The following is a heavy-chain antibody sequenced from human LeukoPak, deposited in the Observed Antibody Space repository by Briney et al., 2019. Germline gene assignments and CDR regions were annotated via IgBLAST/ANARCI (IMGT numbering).Heavy chain of an antibody. CDR1: GFTFSDYG. D-gene: IGHD3-10*01. CDR2: ISIGSSTI. V-gene: IGHV3-48*01. J-gene: IGHJ6*02. CDR3: ARAQSKQGYYGSGSYPHMDV. Sequence: PGGSLRLSCTASGFTFSDYGMDWVRHSPGKGLEWISYISIGSSTIYYAGSVRGRLTISRDDAKSSLYLQMNSLRAEDTAVYYCARAQSKQGYYGSGSYPHMDVWGQGTTVTVSS.